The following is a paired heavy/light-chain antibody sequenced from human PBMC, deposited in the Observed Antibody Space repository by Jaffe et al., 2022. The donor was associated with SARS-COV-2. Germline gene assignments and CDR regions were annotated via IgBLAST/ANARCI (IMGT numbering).Light chain of an antibody. CDR3: QHYGNSLWT. J-gene: IGKJ1*01. CDR1: QSVDSSY. Sequence: EIVLTQSPGTLSLSPGERATLSCRASQSVDSSYLAWYQQKPGQAPRLLIYGASSRATGIPDRFSGSGSGTDFTLTITRLEPEDFAVYYCQHYGNSLWTFGQGTKVDIK. CDR2: GAS. V-gene: IGKV3-20*01.
Heavy chain of an antibody. CDR3: ASSRRYSNNHWDYYMGV. D-gene: IGHD1-26*01. CDR1: GGSISGYY. J-gene: IGHJ6*03. Sequence: QVQLQQWGAGLLKPSETLSLTCAVYGGSISGYYWIWIRQPPGKGLEWIGEINHSETTNYNPSLRSRVTVSIDTFKSQFSLKLTSVTAADTAVYYCASSRRYSNNHWDYYMGVWGKGTTVTVSS. CDR2: INHSETT. V-gene: IGHV4-34*01.